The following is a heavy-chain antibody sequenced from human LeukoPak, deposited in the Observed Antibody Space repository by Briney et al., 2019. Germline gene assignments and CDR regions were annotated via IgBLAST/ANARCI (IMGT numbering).Heavy chain of an antibody. CDR2: IKSKTDGGTT. CDR1: GFTFSNAW. CDR3: TTPTIFGVVRVGY. Sequence: GGSLRLSCAASGFTFSNAWMSWVRQAPGKGLEWVGRIKSKTDGGTTDYAAPVKGRFTISRDDSKNTLYLQMNSLKTEDTAVYYCTTPTIFGVVRVGYWGQGTLVTVSS. D-gene: IGHD3-3*01. J-gene: IGHJ4*02. V-gene: IGHV3-15*01.